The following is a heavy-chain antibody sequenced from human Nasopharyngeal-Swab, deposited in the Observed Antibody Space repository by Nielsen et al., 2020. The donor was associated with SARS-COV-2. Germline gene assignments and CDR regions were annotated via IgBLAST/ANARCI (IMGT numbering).Heavy chain of an antibody. CDR1: GYTFNSYD. J-gene: IGHJ4*02. Sequence: ASLKVSCKASGYTFNSYDIKWVRQATGQGLEWMGWMNPNSGNTGYAQKFQGRVTMTRNSSISTAYMELSSLRSEDTAVYYCARGRGGWFGELFDYWGQGTLVTVSS. CDR3: ARGRGGWFGELFDY. CDR2: MNPNSGNT. V-gene: IGHV1-8*01. D-gene: IGHD3-10*01.